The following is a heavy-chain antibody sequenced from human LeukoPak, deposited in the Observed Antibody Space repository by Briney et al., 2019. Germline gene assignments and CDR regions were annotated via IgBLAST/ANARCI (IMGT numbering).Heavy chain of an antibody. CDR1: GFTFSSYS. CDR3: ARDRQVDFWSGYYLGYFDY. D-gene: IGHD3-3*01. Sequence: GGSLRLSCAASGFTFSSYSMNWVRQAPGKGLEWVSYISSSSSTIYYADSVKGRFTISRDNAKNSLYLQMNSLRAEDTAVYYRARDRQVDFWSGYYLGYFDYWGQGTLVTVSS. CDR2: ISSSSSTI. V-gene: IGHV3-48*01. J-gene: IGHJ4*02.